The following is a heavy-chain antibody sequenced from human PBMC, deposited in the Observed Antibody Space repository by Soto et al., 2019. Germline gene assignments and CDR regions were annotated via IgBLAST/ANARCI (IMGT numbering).Heavy chain of an antibody. CDR1: VGSLSTSTYY. D-gene: IGHD1-1*01. V-gene: IGHV4-39*01. J-gene: IGHJ5*02. Sequence: SETLSLTCSFSVGSLSTSTYYWGWIRQPPGKGLEWIGTISYGGTTYYNPSLKSRVTMSVDTSKNQFSLELTSLTAADTAVYYCARTLYKDLNWFEPWGQAALVIVS. CDR2: ISYGGTT. CDR3: ARTLYKDLNWFEP.